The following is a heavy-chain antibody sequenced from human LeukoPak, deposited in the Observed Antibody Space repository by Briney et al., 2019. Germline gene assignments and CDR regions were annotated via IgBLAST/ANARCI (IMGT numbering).Heavy chain of an antibody. D-gene: IGHD5-18*01. Sequence: GGSLRLSCAASGFTFSSYSMNWVRQAPGKGLEWVSSISSSSSYIYYADSVKGRFTISRGNAKNSLYLQMNSLRAEDTAVYYCAREQLWLLTDYWGQGTLVTVSS. J-gene: IGHJ4*02. CDR2: ISSSSSYI. CDR3: AREQLWLLTDY. CDR1: GFTFSSYS. V-gene: IGHV3-21*01.